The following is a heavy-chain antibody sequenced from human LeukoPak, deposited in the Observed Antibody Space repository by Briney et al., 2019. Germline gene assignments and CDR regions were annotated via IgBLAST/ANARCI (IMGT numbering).Heavy chain of an antibody. J-gene: IGHJ4*02. V-gene: IGHV3-53*01. Sequence: GGSLRLSCAASGFTVDSNYLSWVRQAPGKGLEWVSTIYTGGNTYYAASVKGRFTISRDFSKNTVYLHMNSLRAEDTAMYYCARGDDSGYYDYFDYWGQGALVTVSS. D-gene: IGHD3-22*01. CDR1: GFTVDSNY. CDR2: IYTGGNT. CDR3: ARGDDSGYYDYFDY.